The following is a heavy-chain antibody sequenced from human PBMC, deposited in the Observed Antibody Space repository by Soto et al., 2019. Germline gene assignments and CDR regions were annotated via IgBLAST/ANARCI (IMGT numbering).Heavy chain of an antibody. CDR3: AIGGRIPAPGNNWLDP. J-gene: IGHJ5*02. D-gene: IGHD1-1*01. CDR2: ISNDGSNH. CDR1: GVSFSTYT. Sequence: QVQLVESGGGVVQPGRSLRLSCATSGVSFSTYTMHWIRQSPGKGLEWLAFISNDGSNHYYADSVKGRFTVPRENSKKTMYPQMDSLGPEATALSYCAIGGRIPAPGNNWLDPWGKGTLVTVSS. V-gene: IGHV3-30-3*02.